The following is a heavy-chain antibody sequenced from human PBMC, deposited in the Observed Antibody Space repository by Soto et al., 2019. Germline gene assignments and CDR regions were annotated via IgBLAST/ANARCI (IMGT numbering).Heavy chain of an antibody. V-gene: IGHV6-1*01. D-gene: IGHD6-13*01. J-gene: IGHJ2*01. CDR3: ARGQTNYLAAAGSFDL. Sequence: QVQLQQSGPGLVKPSQTLSLTCAISGDSVSSNSAAWNWIRQSPSRGLEWLGRTYYRSKWYNDYAVSVKSRITINPNTSKNQFSLQLKSVTPEDTAVYYCARGQTNYLAAAGSFDLWGRGTLVTVSS. CDR1: GDSVSSNSAA. CDR2: TYYRSKWYN.